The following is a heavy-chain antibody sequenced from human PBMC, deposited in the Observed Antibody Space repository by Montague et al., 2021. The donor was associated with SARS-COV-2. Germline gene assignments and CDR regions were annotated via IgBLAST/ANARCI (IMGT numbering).Heavy chain of an antibody. V-gene: IGHV4-59*01. CDR1: GGSISRYS. D-gene: IGHD2-8*02. Sequence: SETLSLTCTVSGGSISRYSWTWIRQPPGTGLEWIGYIYNSGSTNYNPSLTSRVTISVDTSKNQFSLKLSSVAAADTAVYYCARGTAYDHVYYWGQGAPVTVAS. CDR3: ARGTAYDHVYY. CDR2: IYNSGST. J-gene: IGHJ4*02.